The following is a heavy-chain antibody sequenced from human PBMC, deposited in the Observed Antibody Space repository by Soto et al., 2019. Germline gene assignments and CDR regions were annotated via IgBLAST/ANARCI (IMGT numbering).Heavy chain of an antibody. CDR2: IDWDDDK. J-gene: IGHJ6*02. Sequence: SGPTLVNPTPTLTLTCTFSGFSLSPSGMCVSWIRQPPGKALEWLALIDWDDDKYYSTSLKTRLTISKDTSKNQVVLTMTNMDPVDTATYYCARMAGIAAADIYYYYGMDVWGQGTTVTVSS. CDR1: GFSLSPSGMC. V-gene: IGHV2-70*01. D-gene: IGHD6-13*01. CDR3: ARMAGIAAADIYYYYGMDV.